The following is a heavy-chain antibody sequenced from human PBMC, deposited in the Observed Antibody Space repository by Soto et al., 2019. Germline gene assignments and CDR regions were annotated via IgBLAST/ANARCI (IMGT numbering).Heavy chain of an antibody. CDR3: AREFLAARLFYYYYGMDV. CDR2: INAGNGNT. Sequence: GASVKVSCKASGYTFTSYAMHWVRQAPGQRXEWMGWINAGNGNTKYSQKFQGRVTITRDTSASTAYMELSSLRSEDTAVYYCAREFLAARLFYYYYGMDVWGQGTTVTVSS. D-gene: IGHD6-6*01. CDR1: GYTFTSYA. J-gene: IGHJ6*02. V-gene: IGHV1-3*01.